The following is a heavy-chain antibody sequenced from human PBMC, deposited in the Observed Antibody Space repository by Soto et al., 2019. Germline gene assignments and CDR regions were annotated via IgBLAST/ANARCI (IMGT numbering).Heavy chain of an antibody. D-gene: IGHD5-12*01. Sequence: PSETLSLTCTVSGGSISSSSYYWGWIRQPPGKGLEWIGFISDIATTNYNPSLKSRVTISVDMSEKQSSLKLTSVTAADTAVYWCARDPVDGYAFFDSWGQGALVTVSS. V-gene: IGHV4-61*05. CDR3: ARDPVDGYAFFDS. CDR2: ISDIATT. CDR1: GGSISSSSYY. J-gene: IGHJ5*02.